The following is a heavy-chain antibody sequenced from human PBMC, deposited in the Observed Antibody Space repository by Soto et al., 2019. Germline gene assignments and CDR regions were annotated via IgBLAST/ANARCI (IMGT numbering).Heavy chain of an antibody. V-gene: IGHV3-30*18. CDR1: GFTFSSYG. CDR3: AKGDEWGATSAPTEEYFQH. D-gene: IGHD1-26*01. CDR2: ISYDGSNK. Sequence: GGSLRLSCAASGFTFSSYGMHWVRQAPGKGLEWVAVISYDGSNKYYADSVKGRFTISRDNSKNTLYLQMNSLRAEDTAVYYCAKGDEWGATSAPTEEYFQHWGQGTLVTVSP. J-gene: IGHJ1*01.